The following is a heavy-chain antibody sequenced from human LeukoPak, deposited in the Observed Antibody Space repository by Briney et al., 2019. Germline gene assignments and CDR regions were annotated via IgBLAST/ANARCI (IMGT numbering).Heavy chain of an antibody. D-gene: IGHD2-2*01. J-gene: IGHJ6*02. V-gene: IGHV1-69*10. CDR2: RIPIFGIA. CDR3: ASLYCSSTSCYQPSGGMDV. CDR1: GGTFTIYA. Sequence: SVRVSFKGSGGTFTIYAISWVRQAPGEGGERRGGRIPIFGIANSAQKFQGRVTITAAKSTSTAYMELSSLRSEDTAVYYCASLYCSSTSCYQPSGGMDVWGQGTTVTVSS.